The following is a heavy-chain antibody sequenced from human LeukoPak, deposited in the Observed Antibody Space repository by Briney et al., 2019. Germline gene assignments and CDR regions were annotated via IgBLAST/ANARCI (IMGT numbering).Heavy chain of an antibody. CDR1: GGSVSSGSYY. J-gene: IGHJ5*02. CDR3: ARAVRWFDP. D-gene: IGHD2/OR15-2a*01. CDR2: IYYSGST. Sequence: SETLSPTCTVSGGSVSSGSYYWSWIRQPPGEGLEWIGYIYYSGSTNYNPSLKSRVTISVDTSKNQFSLKLSSVTAADTAVYCCARAVRWFDPWGQGTLVTVSS. V-gene: IGHV4-61*01.